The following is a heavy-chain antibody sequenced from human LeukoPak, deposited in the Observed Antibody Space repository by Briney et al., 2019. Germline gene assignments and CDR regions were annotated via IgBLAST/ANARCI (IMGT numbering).Heavy chain of an antibody. CDR3: AKEEDIVVVPAANDY. Sequence: GGSLRLSCAASGFTFSSYAMSWVRQAPGKGLEWVSAICGSGGSTYYADSVKGRFTISRDNSKNTLYLQMNSLRAEDTAVYYCAKEEDIVVVPAANDYWGQGTLVTVSS. V-gene: IGHV3-23*01. J-gene: IGHJ4*02. CDR1: GFTFSSYA. D-gene: IGHD2-2*01. CDR2: ICGSGGST.